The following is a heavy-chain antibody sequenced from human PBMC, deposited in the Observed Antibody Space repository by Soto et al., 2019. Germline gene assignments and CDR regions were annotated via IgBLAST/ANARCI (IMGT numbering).Heavy chain of an antibody. Sequence: QVQLQESGPGLVKPSQTLSLSCTVSGGSISSGGYYWSWIRQHPGQGLEWIGYIYHSGSTFYNPSLKSRVTISVDTSKNQFSLKLSSVTAADTAVYYCATYYGDYGPASGYWGQGTLVTVSS. V-gene: IGHV4-31*02. D-gene: IGHD4-17*01. CDR2: IYHSGST. CDR1: GGSISSGGYY. CDR3: ATYYGDYGPASGY. J-gene: IGHJ4*02.